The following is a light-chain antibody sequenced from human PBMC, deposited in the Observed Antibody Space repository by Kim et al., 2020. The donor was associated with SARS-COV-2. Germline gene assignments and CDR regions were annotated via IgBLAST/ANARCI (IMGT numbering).Light chain of an antibody. Sequence: VPRSCTATPSIDINFLASYSPTPGQAPRLLIYGTISRATGIPDRFRGRWSGTAFALTISLLEPEDFPIYYSLQYDTSSWTFGQGTQLDIK. J-gene: IGKJ1*01. V-gene: IGKV3-20*01. CDR3: LQYDTSSWT. CDR1: PSIDINF. CDR2: GTI.